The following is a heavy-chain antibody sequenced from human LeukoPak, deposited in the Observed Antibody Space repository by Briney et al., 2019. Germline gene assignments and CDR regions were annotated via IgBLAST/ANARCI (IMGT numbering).Heavy chain of an antibody. J-gene: IGHJ4*02. CDR1: GGTFSSYA. D-gene: IGHD3-10*01. CDR2: IIPIFGTA. V-gene: IGHV1-69*06. CDR3: ARAPLYGSGSYPFDY. Sequence: ASVKVSCKASGGTFSSYAISWVRQAPGQGLEWMGGIIPIFGTANYAQKFQGRVTITADKSTSTAYMELSSLRSEDTAVYYCARAPLYGSGSYPFDYWGRGTLVTVSS.